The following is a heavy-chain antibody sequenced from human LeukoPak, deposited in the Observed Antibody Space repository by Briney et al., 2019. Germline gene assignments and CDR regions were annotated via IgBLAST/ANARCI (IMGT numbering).Heavy chain of an antibody. Sequence: GASVKVSCKASGYTFTGYYMHWVRQAPGQGLEWMGWINPNSGGTNYAQKFQGRVTMTRDTSISTAYMELSRLRSDDTAVYYCARRFPMVRGVIDYWGQGTLVTVSS. D-gene: IGHD3-10*01. CDR2: INPNSGGT. V-gene: IGHV1-2*02. CDR3: ARRFPMVRGVIDY. CDR1: GYTFTGYY. J-gene: IGHJ4*02.